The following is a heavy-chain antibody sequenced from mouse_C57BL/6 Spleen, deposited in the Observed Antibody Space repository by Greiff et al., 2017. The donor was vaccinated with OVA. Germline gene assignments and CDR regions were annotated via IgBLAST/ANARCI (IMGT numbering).Heavy chain of an antibody. V-gene: IGHV6-3*01. CDR1: GFTFSNYW. Sequence: EVQRVESGGGLVQPGGSMKLSCVASGFTFSNYWMNWVRQSPEQGLEWVAQIRSKSDNYATHYAVPVKGRFTISRDDSKNRVYLQMNNLRAEDTGMYYCTEWDYCGSSCVGGYWGQGTTLTVSS. J-gene: IGHJ2*01. CDR3: TEWDYCGSSCVGGY. D-gene: IGHD1-1*01. CDR2: IRSKSDNYAT.